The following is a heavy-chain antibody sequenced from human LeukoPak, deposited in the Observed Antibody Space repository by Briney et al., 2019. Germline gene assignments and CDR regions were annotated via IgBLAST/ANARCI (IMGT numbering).Heavy chain of an antibody. Sequence: SETLSLTCTVSGGSISSSSYYWGWIRQPPGKGLEWIGSIYYSGSTYYNPSLKSRVTISVDTSKNQFSLKLSSVTAADTAVYYCAREVVVITRTWFDPWGQGTLVTVSS. CDR1: GGSISSSSYY. CDR3: AREVVVITRTWFDP. J-gene: IGHJ5*02. CDR2: IYYSGST. D-gene: IGHD3-22*01. V-gene: IGHV4-39*07.